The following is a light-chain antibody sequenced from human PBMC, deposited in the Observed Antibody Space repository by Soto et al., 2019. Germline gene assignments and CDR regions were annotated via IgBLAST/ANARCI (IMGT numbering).Light chain of an antibody. J-gene: IGKJ5*01. CDR1: QSLLHSNGYNY. V-gene: IGKV2-28*01. Sequence: DIVMTQSPLSLPVTPGEPATISCRSSQSLLHSNGYNYLDWYLQKPGQSPQLLIYLGSNRASGDPDRFSGSGSGTDFTLKISRVEAEDVGVYYCMQALQTPPTFGQGTRLEIK. CDR3: MQALQTPPT. CDR2: LGS.